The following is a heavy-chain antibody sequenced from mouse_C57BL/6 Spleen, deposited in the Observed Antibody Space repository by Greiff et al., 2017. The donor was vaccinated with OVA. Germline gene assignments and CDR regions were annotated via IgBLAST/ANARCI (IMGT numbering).Heavy chain of an antibody. J-gene: IGHJ3*01. Sequence: QVQLQQPGAELVKPGASVKLSCKASGYTFTSYWMQWVKQRPGQGLEWIGEIDPSGSYTNYNQKFKGKATLTVDTSSSTAYMQLSSLTSEDSAVYYCARGGLPAWFAYWGQGTLVTVSA. CDR3: ARGGLPAWFAY. CDR1: GYTFTSYW. V-gene: IGHV1-50*01. D-gene: IGHD2-4*01. CDR2: IDPSGSYT.